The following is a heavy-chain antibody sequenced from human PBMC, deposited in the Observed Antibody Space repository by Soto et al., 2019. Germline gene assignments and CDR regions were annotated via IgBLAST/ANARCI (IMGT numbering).Heavy chain of an antibody. CDR2: INHTGRT. CDR3: ARRMFRRSTTSRAVNFYDLDV. CDR1: SGSFSGYY. J-gene: IGHJ6*02. Sequence: SETLSLACEAHSGSFSGYYWTWIRQSPGQGLEWIAEINHTGRTNSNPSLRGRVTTSIDTSKNQFSLMLTSVTAADTAVYFCARRMFRRSTTSRAVNFYDLDVWGQGTTVTVSS. D-gene: IGHD4-17*01. V-gene: IGHV4-34*01.